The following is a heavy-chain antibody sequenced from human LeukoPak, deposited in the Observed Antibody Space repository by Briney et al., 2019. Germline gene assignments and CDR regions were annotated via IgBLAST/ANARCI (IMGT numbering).Heavy chain of an antibody. V-gene: IGHV3-11*04. CDR2: ITSNGNSV. CDR1: GFTFSDYY. CDR3: ARAGVDTSGYYYQGFDY. Sequence: PGGSLRLSCAASGFTFSDYYMGWIRQAPGKGLEWVSYITSNGNSVYYAASVKGRFTIPRDNAKNSLYLQVNSLTVEDTAVYYCARAGVDTSGYYYQGFDYWGQGTLVTVSS. D-gene: IGHD3-3*01. J-gene: IGHJ4*02.